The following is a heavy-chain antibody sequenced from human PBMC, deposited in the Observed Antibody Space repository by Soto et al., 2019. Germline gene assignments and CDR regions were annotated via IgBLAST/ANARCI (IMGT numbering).Heavy chain of an antibody. Sequence: GESLKISCKGSGYSFTSYWISWVRQMPGKGLEWMGRIDPSDSYTNYSPSFQAHVTISADKSISTAYLQWSSLKASDTAMYYCARHPGVVWNYVDYWGQGTLVTVSS. D-gene: IGHD2-15*01. J-gene: IGHJ4*02. CDR2: IDPSDSYT. V-gene: IGHV5-10-1*01. CDR3: ARHPGVVWNYVDY. CDR1: GYSFTSYW.